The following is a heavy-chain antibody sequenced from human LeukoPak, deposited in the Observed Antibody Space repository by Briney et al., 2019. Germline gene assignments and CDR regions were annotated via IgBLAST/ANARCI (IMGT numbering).Heavy chain of an antibody. CDR2: INHSGST. CDR1: GGSFSGYY. J-gene: IGHJ3*02. V-gene: IGHV4-34*01. CDR3: ATPLGVAAAGSDAFDI. Sequence: SETLSLTCAVYGGSFSGYYWSWIRQPPGKGLEWIGEINHSGSTNYNPSLKSRVTISVDTSKNQFSLKLSSVTAADTAVYYCATPLGVAAAGSDAFDIWGQGTMVTVSS. D-gene: IGHD6-13*01.